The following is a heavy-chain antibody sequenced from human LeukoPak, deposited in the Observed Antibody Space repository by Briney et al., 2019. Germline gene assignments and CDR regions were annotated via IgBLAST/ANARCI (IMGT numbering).Heavy chain of an antibody. Sequence: GGSLRLSCAASGFTFSSYAMHWVRQAPGKGLEWVAVISYDGSNKYYADSVKGRFTISRDNSKNTLYLQMNSLRAEDTTVYYCARDRTTTRYGSGSYYWFDPWGQGTLVTVSS. D-gene: IGHD3-10*01. CDR1: GFTFSSYA. CDR3: ARDRTTTRYGSGSYYWFDP. V-gene: IGHV3-30-3*01. CDR2: ISYDGSNK. J-gene: IGHJ5*02.